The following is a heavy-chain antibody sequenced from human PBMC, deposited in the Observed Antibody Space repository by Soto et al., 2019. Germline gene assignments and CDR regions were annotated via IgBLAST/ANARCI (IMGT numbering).Heavy chain of an antibody. CDR1: GYTFINYG. CDR2: VSGYNGNT. D-gene: IGHD6-13*01. CDR3: ARDEGSHGFDS. V-gene: IGHV1-18*04. J-gene: IGHJ4*02. Sequence: QARLVQSGPEMKKPGASVKVSCKASGYTFINYGVSWVRQAPGQGLEWLGWVSGYNGNTNYAQTVRGRVTMTTDTSTSTAYMELRTLKSDDPAVYYCARDEGSHGFDSWGQGTLVTVSS.